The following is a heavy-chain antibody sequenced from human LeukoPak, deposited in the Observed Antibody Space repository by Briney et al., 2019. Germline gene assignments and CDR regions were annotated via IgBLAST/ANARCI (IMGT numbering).Heavy chain of an antibody. CDR3: ARERSGDWFDP. CDR2: ISSSSSTI. V-gene: IGHV3-48*04. CDR1: GFTFSSYS. Sequence: GGSLRLSCAASGFTFSSYSMNWVRHAPGKGLEWVSYISSSSSTIYYADSVKGRFTISRDNAKNSLYLQMNSLRAEDTAVYCCARERSGDWFDPWGQGTLVTVSS. J-gene: IGHJ5*02. D-gene: IGHD3-16*01.